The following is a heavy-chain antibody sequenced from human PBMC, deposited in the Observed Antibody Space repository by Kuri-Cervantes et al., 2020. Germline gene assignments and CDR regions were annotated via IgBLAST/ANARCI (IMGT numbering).Heavy chain of an antibody. V-gene: IGHV4-34*01. CDR1: GGSFSGYY. CDR2: INHSGCT. Sequence: SETLSLTCAVYGGSFSGYYWSWIRQPPGKGLEWIGEINHSGCTNYNPSLKSRVTISVDTSKNQFSLKLSSVTAADTAVYYCATFYRGYWGQGTLVTVSS. D-gene: IGHD2/OR15-2a*01. CDR3: ATFYRGY. J-gene: IGHJ4*02.